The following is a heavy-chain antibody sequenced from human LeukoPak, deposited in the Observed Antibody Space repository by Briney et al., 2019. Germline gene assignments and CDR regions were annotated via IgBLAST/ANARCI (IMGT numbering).Heavy chain of an antibody. Sequence: SETLSLTCTVSGGSISSSSYYWGWIRQPPGKGLEWIGSIYYSGSTYYNPSLKSRVTISVDTSKNQFSLKLSSVTAADTAVYYCARGARVGDSSGYSYYFDYWGQGTLVTVSS. CDR3: ARGARVGDSSGYSYYFDY. V-gene: IGHV4-39*07. D-gene: IGHD3-22*01. CDR1: GGSISSSSYY. CDR2: IYYSGST. J-gene: IGHJ4*02.